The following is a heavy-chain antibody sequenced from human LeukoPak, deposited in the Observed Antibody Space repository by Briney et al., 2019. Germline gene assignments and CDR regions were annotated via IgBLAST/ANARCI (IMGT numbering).Heavy chain of an antibody. Sequence: PGGALRLSCAASVFTFSSYSMNWVRQAPGKGVEWVSYISSSSSTIYYAASVKGRFTISRDNAKNSLYLQVNSLRAGDTAVYYCDRYDESSKWYGRSNNSFDPWGQGTLATVSS. CDR2: ISSSSSTI. V-gene: IGHV3-48*01. D-gene: IGHD6-13*01. J-gene: IGHJ5*02. CDR3: DRYDESSKWYGRSNNSFDP. CDR1: VFTFSSYS.